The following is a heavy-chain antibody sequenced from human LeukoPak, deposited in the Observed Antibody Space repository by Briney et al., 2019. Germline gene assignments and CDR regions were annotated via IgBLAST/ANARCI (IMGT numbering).Heavy chain of an antibody. V-gene: IGHV1-69*06. D-gene: IGHD2/OR15-2a*01. CDR2: IIPIFGTA. CDR1: GGTFSSYA. Sequence: ASVKVSCKASGGTFSSYAISWVRQAPGQGLEWMGGIIPIFGTANYAQKFQGRVTITADRSTTTAYMELSSLRSDDTAVYYCATEIGGGPYYFDSWGQGTLVTVSS. CDR3: ATEIGGGPYYFDS. J-gene: IGHJ4*02.